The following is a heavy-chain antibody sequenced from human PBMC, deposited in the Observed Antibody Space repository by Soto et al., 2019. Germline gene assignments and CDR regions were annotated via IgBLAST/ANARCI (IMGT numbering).Heavy chain of an antibody. CDR1: GGTFSSYA. V-gene: IGHV1-69*13. J-gene: IGHJ6*02. CDR2: IIPIFGTA. CDR3: ARVNDFWSKFGYYYYGMDV. Sequence: GASVKVSCKASGGTFSSYAISWVRQAPGQGLEWMGGIIPIFGTANYAQKFQGRVTITADESTSTAYMELSSLRSEDTAVYYCARVNDFWSKFGYYYYGMDVWGQGTTVTVSS. D-gene: IGHD3-3*01.